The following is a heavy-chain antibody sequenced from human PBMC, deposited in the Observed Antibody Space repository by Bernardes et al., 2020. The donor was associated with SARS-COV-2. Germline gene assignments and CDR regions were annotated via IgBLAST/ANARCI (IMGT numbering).Heavy chain of an antibody. CDR1: GYTFNSYS. Sequence: GGSLRLSCAASGYTFNSYSMNWVRQAPGKGLEWLSYISGSSGTIFYADSVKGRFTISRDNGKKSLYLQMNGLRVEDTAVYYCARSRRSSLAFDPWGQGTLVTVSS. CDR2: ISGSSGTI. CDR3: ARSRRSSLAFDP. J-gene: IGHJ5*02. D-gene: IGHD6-6*01. V-gene: IGHV3-48*01.